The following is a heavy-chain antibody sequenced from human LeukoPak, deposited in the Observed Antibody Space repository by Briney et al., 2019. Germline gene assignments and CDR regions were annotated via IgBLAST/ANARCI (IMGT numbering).Heavy chain of an antibody. V-gene: IGHV3-21*01. CDR3: ARLVWDTTMADGDIDS. CDR2: ISSASTYI. Sequence: GGSLRLSCAASGFKFSNYGMHWVRQAPGKGLEWVSSISSASTYIYYADSVKGRFTISRDNAKNSLYLQMNSLRAEDTAMYYCARLVWDTTMADGDIDSWGQGTLLIVSS. CDR1: GFKFSNYG. D-gene: IGHD5-18*01. J-gene: IGHJ4*02.